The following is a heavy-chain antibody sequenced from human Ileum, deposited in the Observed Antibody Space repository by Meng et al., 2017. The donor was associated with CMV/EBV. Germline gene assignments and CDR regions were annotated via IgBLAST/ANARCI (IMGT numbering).Heavy chain of an antibody. D-gene: IGHD5-12*01. CDR2: ISYDGSNK. CDR1: EFTFSSYA. Sequence: GGSLRLSCAASEFTFSSYAMHWVRQAPDKGLEWVAVISYDGSNKYYAESVKGRFTISKDNSKNALYLQMNSLRAEDAAVYYCARDLLRYSGYEDYWGQGTMVTVSS. V-gene: IGHV3-30-3*01. CDR3: ARDLLRYSGYEDY. J-gene: IGHJ4*02.